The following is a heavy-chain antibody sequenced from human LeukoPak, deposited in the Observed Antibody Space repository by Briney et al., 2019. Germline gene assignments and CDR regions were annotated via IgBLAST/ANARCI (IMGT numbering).Heavy chain of an antibody. D-gene: IGHD3-10*01. CDR2: IYYSGST. V-gene: IGHV4-39*01. CDR1: GGSISSSSYY. Sequence: PSETLSLTCTVSGGSISSSSYYWGWIRQPPGKGLEWIGSIYYSGSTYYNPSLKSRVTISVDTSKNQFSLKLSSVTAADTAVYYCARKYYYGSGSYFRWGQGTLVTVSP. J-gene: IGHJ4*02. CDR3: ARKYYYGSGSYFR.